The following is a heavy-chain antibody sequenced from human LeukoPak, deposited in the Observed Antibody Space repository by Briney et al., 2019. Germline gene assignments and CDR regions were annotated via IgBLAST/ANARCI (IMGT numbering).Heavy chain of an antibody. V-gene: IGHV3-7*01. D-gene: IGHD3-10*01. CDR2: IKQDGSEK. Sequence: PGGSLRLSCAASGFTFSSYWMSWVRQAPGKGLEWVANIKQDGSEKYYVDSVKGRFTISRDNAKNSLYLQMNSLRAEDTAVYYCARARDYYGSGDAFDIWGQGTMVTVSS. CDR1: GFTFSSYW. CDR3: ARARDYYGSGDAFDI. J-gene: IGHJ3*02.